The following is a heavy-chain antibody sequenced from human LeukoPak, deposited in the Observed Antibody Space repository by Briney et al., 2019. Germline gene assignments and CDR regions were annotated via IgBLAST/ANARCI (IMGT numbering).Heavy chain of an antibody. V-gene: IGHV3-23*01. J-gene: IGHJ3*02. Sequence: GGFLRLSCAASGFTFSSYAMSWVRQAPGKGLEWVSAISGSGGSTYYADSVKGRFTISRDNSKNTLYLQMNSLRAEDTAVYYCAREGRWLHLDGDAFDIWGQGTMVTVSS. CDR3: AREGRWLHLDGDAFDI. D-gene: IGHD5-24*01. CDR1: GFTFSSYA. CDR2: ISGSGGST.